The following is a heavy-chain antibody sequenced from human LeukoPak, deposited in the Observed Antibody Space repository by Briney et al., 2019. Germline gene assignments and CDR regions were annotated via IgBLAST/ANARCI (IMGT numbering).Heavy chain of an antibody. CDR3: ARGGLYHYSGTSGDY. Sequence: GGSLRLSCAASGFTFSDYYMSWIRQAPGKGLEWVSYISSRGSTIYYADSVKGRFTISRDNAKNSLSLQMSSLRAEDTAVYYCARGGLYHYSGTSGDYWGQGTLVTVSS. V-gene: IGHV3-11*04. CDR2: ISSRGSTI. D-gene: IGHD1-26*01. CDR1: GFTFSDYY. J-gene: IGHJ4*02.